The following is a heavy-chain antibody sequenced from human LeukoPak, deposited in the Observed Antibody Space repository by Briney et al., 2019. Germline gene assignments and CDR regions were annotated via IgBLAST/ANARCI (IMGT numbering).Heavy chain of an antibody. J-gene: IGHJ4*02. Sequence: RGSLRLSCAPSGFTFSNAWMSRVRQAPGKGLEWVGRIKSKTDGGTTDYAAPVKGRFTISRDESKNTLYLQMNSLKTEDTAVYYCTTHPYSSSSVVWVDYWGQGTLVTVSS. D-gene: IGHD6-6*01. CDR3: TTHPYSSSSVVWVDY. CDR1: GFTFSNAW. V-gene: IGHV3-15*01. CDR2: IKSKTDGGTT.